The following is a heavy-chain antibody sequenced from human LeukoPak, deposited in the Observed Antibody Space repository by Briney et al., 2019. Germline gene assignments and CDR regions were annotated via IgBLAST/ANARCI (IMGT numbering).Heavy chain of an antibody. D-gene: IGHD3-3*01. CDR1: GFTFSSYS. CDR2: ISSSSSYI. V-gene: IGHV3-21*01. Sequence: GSLRLSCAASGFTFSSYSMHWVRQAPGKGLEWVSSISSSSSYIYYADSVKGRFTISRDNAKNSLYLQMNSLRAEDTAVYYCAREAGRYDFDYWGQGTLVTVSS. J-gene: IGHJ4*02. CDR3: AREAGRYDFDY.